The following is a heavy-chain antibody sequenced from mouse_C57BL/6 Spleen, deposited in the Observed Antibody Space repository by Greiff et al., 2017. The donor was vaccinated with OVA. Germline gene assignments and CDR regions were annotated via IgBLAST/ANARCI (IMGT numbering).Heavy chain of an antibody. V-gene: IGHV1-52*01. CDR3: ARSHGNYGMDY. D-gene: IGHD2-1*01. J-gene: IGHJ4*01. CDR1: GYTSTSYW. CDR2: IDPSDSET. Sequence: QVHVKQPGAELVRPGSSVKLSCKASGYTSTSYWMHWVKQRPIQGLEWIGNIDPSDSETHYNQKFKDKATLTVDKSSSTAYMQLSSLTSEDSAVYYCARSHGNYGMDYWGRGTSVTVSS.